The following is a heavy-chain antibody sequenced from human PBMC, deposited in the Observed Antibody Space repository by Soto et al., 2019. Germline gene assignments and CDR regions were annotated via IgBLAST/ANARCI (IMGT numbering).Heavy chain of an antibody. J-gene: IGHJ4*02. D-gene: IGHD2-15*01. Sequence: PSETLSLTCTVSGGSISSSSYYWGWIRQPPGKGLEWLGSIYYSGSTYYNPSLKSRVTISVDTSKCQCSLKLSSVTAADTAVYYCARHVKLRYCSGGSCLYYFDYWGQGTLVTVSS. CDR1: GGSISSSSYY. CDR2: IYYSGST. CDR3: ARHVKLRYCSGGSCLYYFDY. V-gene: IGHV4-39*01.